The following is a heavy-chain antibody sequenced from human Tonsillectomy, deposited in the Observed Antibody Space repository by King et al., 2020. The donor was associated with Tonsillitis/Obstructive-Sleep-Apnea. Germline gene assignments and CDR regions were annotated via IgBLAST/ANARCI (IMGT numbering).Heavy chain of an antibody. D-gene: IGHD2-21*01. Sequence: QLVQSGAEVKKTGQSLKISCKGSGYSFTSYWIGWVRQMPGKGLEWMGIIYPGDSDTRYSPSFQGQVTISADKSISTAYLQWSSLKASDTAMYYCATQSYGGDYSPSITTAYMDVWGKGTTVTVSS. J-gene: IGHJ6*03. V-gene: IGHV5-51*01. CDR2: IYPGDSDT. CDR3: ATQSYGGDYSPSITTAYMDV. CDR1: GYSFTSYW.